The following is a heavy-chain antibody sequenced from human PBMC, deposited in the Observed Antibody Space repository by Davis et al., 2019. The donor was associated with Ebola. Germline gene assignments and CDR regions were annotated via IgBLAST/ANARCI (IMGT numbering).Heavy chain of an antibody. V-gene: IGHV3-7*01. CDR1: GFTFSSYW. D-gene: IGHD6-25*01. CDR3: ARKRSFDY. J-gene: IGHJ4*02. CDR2: IKQDGSEK. Sequence: GESLKISCAASGFTFSSYWMSWVRQAPGKGLEWVANIKQDGSEKYYVDSVKGRFTISRDNAKNSLYLQMNSLSAEDTAVYYCARKRSFDYWGQGTLVTVSS.